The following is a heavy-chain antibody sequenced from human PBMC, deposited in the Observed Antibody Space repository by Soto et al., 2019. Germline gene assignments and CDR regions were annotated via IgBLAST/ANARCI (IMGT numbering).Heavy chain of an antibody. J-gene: IGHJ4*02. CDR2: ISSNGDST. CDR3: VKGYYDSSGYYVGTIFDY. D-gene: IGHD3-22*01. CDR1: GFTFSSYA. Sequence: VGSLRLSGSASGFTFSSYAMHWVSQAPGKGLEYVSAISSNGDSTYYADSVKGRFTISRDNSKNTLYLQMSSLRAEDTAVYYCVKGYYDSSGYYVGTIFDYWGQGTLVTVSS. V-gene: IGHV3-64D*06.